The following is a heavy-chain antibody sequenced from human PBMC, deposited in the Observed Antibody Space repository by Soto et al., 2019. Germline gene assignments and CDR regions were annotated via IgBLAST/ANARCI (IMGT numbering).Heavy chain of an antibody. Sequence: EVQLVESGGGLVQPGGSLRLSCVGSGFTFSSYDMTWVRQAPGKGLEWLSSFSFFGRPDNTYYADSVKGRFTISRDKSRNTVYLQMDNLRVEDTAVYYCAKSLYIDNGGPNAHWGQGTLVTVSS. CDR3: AKSLYIDNGGPNAH. V-gene: IGHV3-23*04. CDR1: GFTFSSYD. D-gene: IGHD1-1*01. J-gene: IGHJ4*02. CDR2: FSFFGRPDNT.